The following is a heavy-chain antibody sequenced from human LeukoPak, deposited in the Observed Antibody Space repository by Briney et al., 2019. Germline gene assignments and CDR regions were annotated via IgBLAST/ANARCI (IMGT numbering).Heavy chain of an antibody. CDR3: ARDDGSGSYYKGALDY. CDR2: IYSGGSA. J-gene: IGHJ4*02. CDR1: GFTVSSNY. D-gene: IGHD3-10*01. Sequence: PGGSLRLSCAASGFTVSSNYMSWVRQAPGKGLEWVSVIYSGGSAYYADSVKGRFTIFRDNSKNTLYLQMNSLRAEDTAVYYCARDDGSGSYYKGALDYWGQGTLVTVSS. V-gene: IGHV3-53*01.